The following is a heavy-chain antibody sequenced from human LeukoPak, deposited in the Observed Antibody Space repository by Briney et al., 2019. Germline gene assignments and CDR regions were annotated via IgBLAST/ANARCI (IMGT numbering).Heavy chain of an antibody. D-gene: IGHD4-11*01. CDR2: FYYSGST. CDR1: GGSISSYY. Sequence: PSETLSLTRTVSGGSISSYYWSWIRQPPGKGLEWIGYFYYSGSTKYNPSLKSRVTISVDTPKNQFFLKLTSVTAADTAVYYCARGDYTNYNWFDPWGQGTLVTVSS. J-gene: IGHJ5*02. V-gene: IGHV4-59*01. CDR3: ARGDYTNYNWFDP.